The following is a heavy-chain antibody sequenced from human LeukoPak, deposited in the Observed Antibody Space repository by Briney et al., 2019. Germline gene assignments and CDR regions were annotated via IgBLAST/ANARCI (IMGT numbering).Heavy chain of an antibody. Sequence: GGSLRLSCAVSGFIYSNYSMKWVRQAPGRGREWVSYISSSSSTIYYADSVKGRFTISRDNAKNSLYLQMNSLRAEDTAVYYCARDLYSGIYWGYFDYWGQGTLVTVSS. D-gene: IGHD1-26*01. CDR2: ISSSSSTI. CDR1: GFIYSNYS. CDR3: ARDLYSGIYWGYFDY. V-gene: IGHV3-48*04. J-gene: IGHJ4*02.